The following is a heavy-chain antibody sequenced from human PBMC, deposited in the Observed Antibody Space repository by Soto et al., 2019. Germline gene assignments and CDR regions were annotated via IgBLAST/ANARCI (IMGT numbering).Heavy chain of an antibody. Sequence: QVQLVESGGGVVQPGRSLRLSCAASGFTFSSYAMHWVRQAPGKGLEWVAVISYDGSNKYYADSEKGRFTISRDNSKNTLYLQMNSLRAEDTAVYYCAREVNSGRVFDYWGQGTLVTVSS. V-gene: IGHV3-30-3*01. J-gene: IGHJ4*02. D-gene: IGHD6-19*01. CDR2: ISYDGSNK. CDR1: GFTFSSYA. CDR3: AREVNSGRVFDY.